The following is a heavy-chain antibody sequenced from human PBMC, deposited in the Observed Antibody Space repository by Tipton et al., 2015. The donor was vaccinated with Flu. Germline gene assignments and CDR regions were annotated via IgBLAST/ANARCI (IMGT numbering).Heavy chain of an antibody. J-gene: IGHJ4*02. CDR3: ARVWSSFVATASLDS. V-gene: IGHV4-39*07. D-gene: IGHD1-1*01. Sequence: TLSLTCTVSGGSISTSGYYWGWIRQPPGKGLEWIGSIRYGGSSYYTPSLKSRVTISLDMSKDQFSLKLASVTAADTAVYYCARVWSSFVATASLDSWGQGTLVTVSS. CDR1: GGSISTSGYY. CDR2: IRYGGSS.